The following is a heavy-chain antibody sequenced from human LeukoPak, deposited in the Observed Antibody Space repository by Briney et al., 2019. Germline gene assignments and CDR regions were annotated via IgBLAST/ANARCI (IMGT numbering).Heavy chain of an antibody. CDR3: ARDLEIGSSSYYFDY. CDR1: GFTFSTYG. V-gene: IGHV3-33*01. D-gene: IGHD3-3*01. J-gene: IGHJ4*02. Sequence: GGSLRLSCAASGFTFSTYGMHWVRQASGKGLEWVAVIWYDGSNKYYADSVRGRFTISRDNFKNTLYLQMNSLRAEDTAVYYCARDLEIGSSSYYFDYWGQGTLVTVSS. CDR2: IWYDGSNK.